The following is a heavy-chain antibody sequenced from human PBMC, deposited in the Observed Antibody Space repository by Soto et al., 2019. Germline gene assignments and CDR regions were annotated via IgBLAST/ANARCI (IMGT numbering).Heavy chain of an antibody. CDR1: GGSISNDDYY. J-gene: IGHJ5*02. CDR2: IYYSGTT. D-gene: IGHD3-10*01. CDR3: VRDYNRGDWFGP. V-gene: IGHV4-30-4*01. Sequence: SETLSLTCTVSGGSISNDDYYWNWIRQPPGKGLEWIGYIYYSGTTYYNPSLESRVTISVDTPKNQFSMKLSSVTAADTAVYYCVRDYNRGDWFGPWGQGNLVT.